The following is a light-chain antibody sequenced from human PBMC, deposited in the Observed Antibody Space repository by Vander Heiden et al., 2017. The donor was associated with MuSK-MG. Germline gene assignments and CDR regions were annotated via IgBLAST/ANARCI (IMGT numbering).Light chain of an antibody. CDR1: QSIRSS. Sequence: DIQMTQSPSSLSASVGDRVSITCRASQSIRSSLNWFQQKPENAPKLLIYSASSLQSGVPSRVSGSGSGTDFTLSISSLQPEDCATYDCQQTYTTPWTFGQGTRVEIK. V-gene: IGKV1-39*01. J-gene: IGKJ1*01. CDR2: SAS. CDR3: QQTYTTPWT.